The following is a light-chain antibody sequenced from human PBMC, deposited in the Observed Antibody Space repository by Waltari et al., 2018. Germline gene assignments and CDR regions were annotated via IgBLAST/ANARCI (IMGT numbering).Light chain of an antibody. CDR1: QSISTW. CDR3: QQYDGNSRT. Sequence: DIQITQSPSTLSAFVGDRVTITCRASQSISTWLAWYQQKPGKAPKLLIYKGSTLDSGVQTRFSGSGSGTEFTLCISSLRPDDFGTYYCQQYDGNSRTFGQGTRVEIK. CDR2: KGS. V-gene: IGKV1-5*03. J-gene: IGKJ1*01.